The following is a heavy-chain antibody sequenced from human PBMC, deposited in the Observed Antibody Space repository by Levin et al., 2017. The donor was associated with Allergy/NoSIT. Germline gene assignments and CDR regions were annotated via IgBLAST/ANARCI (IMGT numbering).Heavy chain of an antibody. CDR2: INPSGGST. J-gene: IGHJ6*03. CDR1: GYTFTSYY. CDR3: ARDRVHSSSWLRYFMDV. Sequence: ASVKVSCKASGYTFTSYYMHWVRQAPGQGLEWMGIINPSGGSTSYAQKFQGRVTMTRDTSTSTVYMELSSLRSEDTAVYYCARDRVHSSSWLRYFMDVWGKGTTVTVSS. D-gene: IGHD6-13*01. V-gene: IGHV1-46*01.